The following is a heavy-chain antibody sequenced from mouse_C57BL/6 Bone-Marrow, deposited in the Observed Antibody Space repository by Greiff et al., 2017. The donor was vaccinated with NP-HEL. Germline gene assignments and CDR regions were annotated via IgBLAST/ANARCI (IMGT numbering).Heavy chain of an antibody. CDR1: GYSITSGYY. J-gene: IGHJ3*01. CDR3: ARRWDGAWLAY. Sequence: DVQLQESGPGLVKPSQSLSLTCSVTGYSITSGYYWNWIRQFPANKLEWMGYISYDGSNNYNPSLKNRISITRDTSKNQFCLKLNCVTTEDTATYYCARRWDGAWLAYWGQGTLVTVSA. D-gene: IGHD4-1*01. V-gene: IGHV3-6*01. CDR2: ISYDGSN.